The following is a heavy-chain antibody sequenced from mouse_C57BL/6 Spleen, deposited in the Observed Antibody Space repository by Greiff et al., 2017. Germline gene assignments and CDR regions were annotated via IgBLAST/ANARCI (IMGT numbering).Heavy chain of an antibody. Sequence: VPPQQPGAELVRPGSSVKLSCKASCYTFTSFWMDWVKQRPGQGLEWIGNIYPSDSETHYNQKFKDKATLTVDKSSSTAYMQLSSLTSDDSAVYYCARGLGYYDGYYFYWGQGTTLTVSS. J-gene: IGHJ2*01. CDR1: CYTFTSFW. CDR3: ARGLGYYDGYYFY. V-gene: IGHV1-61*01. D-gene: IGHD2-3*01. CDR2: IYPSDSET.